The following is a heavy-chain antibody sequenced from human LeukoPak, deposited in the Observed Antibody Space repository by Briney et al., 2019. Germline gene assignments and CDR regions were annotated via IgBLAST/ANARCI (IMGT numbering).Heavy chain of an antibody. J-gene: IGHJ4*02. D-gene: IGHD6-19*01. Sequence: GGSLRLSCAASGFTFSSYGMHWVRQAPGKGLEWVAVIWYDGSNKYYADSVKGRFTISRDNSKNTLYLQMNSLGAEDTAVYYCARGGRSSGWYDYFDYWGQGTLVTVSS. CDR2: IWYDGSNK. CDR1: GFTFSSYG. V-gene: IGHV3-33*01. CDR3: ARGGRSSGWYDYFDY.